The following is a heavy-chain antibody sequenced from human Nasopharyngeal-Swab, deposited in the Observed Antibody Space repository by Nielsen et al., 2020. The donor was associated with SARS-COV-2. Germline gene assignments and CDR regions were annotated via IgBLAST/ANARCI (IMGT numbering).Heavy chain of an antibody. CDR3: ARVGERGYSYGYANDYYYYYGMDV. D-gene: IGHD5-18*01. CDR1: GCSISSSSYY. Sequence: SETLSPTCTVSGCSISSSSYYWGSIRQPPGKGLEWIGSIYYSGSTYYKPSLKSRVTISVDTSKNQFSLKLSSVTAADTAVYYCARVGERGYSYGYANDYYYYYGMDVWGQGTTVTVSS. CDR2: IYYSGST. V-gene: IGHV4-39*07. J-gene: IGHJ6*02.